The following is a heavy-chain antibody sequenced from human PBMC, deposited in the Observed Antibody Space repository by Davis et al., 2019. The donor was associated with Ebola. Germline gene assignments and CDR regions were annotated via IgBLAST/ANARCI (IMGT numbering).Heavy chain of an antibody. Sequence: ASVKVSCKTSGYTFTNYAIHWVRQAPGQRLEWMGWINAGNGDTKYSQKFQGRVTITADESTSTAYMELSSLRSEDTAVYYCAREALIHGMDVWGQGTTVTVSS. CDR2: INAGNGDT. V-gene: IGHV1-3*01. CDR1: GYTFTNYA. CDR3: AREALIHGMDV. J-gene: IGHJ6*02. D-gene: IGHD3-22*01.